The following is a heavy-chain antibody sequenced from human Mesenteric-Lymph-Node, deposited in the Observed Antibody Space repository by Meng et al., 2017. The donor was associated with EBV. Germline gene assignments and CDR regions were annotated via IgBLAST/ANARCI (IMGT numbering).Heavy chain of an antibody. V-gene: IGHV1-18*01. Sequence: QVQLVQSGPEVKKTGATVNVSCKASGYTYIIFGISWVRQAPGQGLEWLGWMSANNGNTIYAQKFQGRVIMTTDRSTSTAYMEVRSLTSDDTAVYYCARDSVTSPIDYWGQGTLVTVSS. CDR2: MSANNGNT. CDR3: ARDSVTSPIDY. D-gene: IGHD4-17*01. J-gene: IGHJ4*02. CDR1: GYTYIIFG.